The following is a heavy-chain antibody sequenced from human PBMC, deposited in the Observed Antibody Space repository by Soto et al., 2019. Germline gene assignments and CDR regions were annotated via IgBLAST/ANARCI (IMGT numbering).Heavy chain of an antibody. Sequence: QVQLVQSGAEVKKPGSSVKVSCKASGGTFSSYTISWVRQAPGQGLEWMGRIIPILGIANYAQKFQGRVTITADKSTSTAYMELSSLRSEDTAMYYCARDRCDMSTSCYAGNWFDPWGQGTLVTVSS. J-gene: IGHJ5*02. CDR2: IIPILGIA. CDR3: ARDRCDMSTSCYAGNWFDP. CDR1: GGTFSSYT. D-gene: IGHD2-2*01. V-gene: IGHV1-69*08.